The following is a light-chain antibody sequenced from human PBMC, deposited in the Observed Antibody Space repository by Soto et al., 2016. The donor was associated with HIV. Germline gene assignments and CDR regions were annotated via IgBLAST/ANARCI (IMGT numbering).Light chain of an antibody. J-gene: IGLJ3*02. CDR2: KNN. CDR3: QSADFIGLYVL. CDR1: SLPRQY. V-gene: IGLV3-25*03. Sequence: SYELTQPLSVSVSPGQTATITCSGDSLPRQYAFWYQQKPGQAPVMIVYKNNQRPSGVPERFSGSTSGTTITLTISRVQAEDEADYYCQSADFIGLYVLFGGGTKLTV.